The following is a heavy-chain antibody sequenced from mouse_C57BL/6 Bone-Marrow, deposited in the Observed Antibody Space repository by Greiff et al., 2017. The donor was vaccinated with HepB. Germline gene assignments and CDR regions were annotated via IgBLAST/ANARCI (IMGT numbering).Heavy chain of an antibody. Sequence: QVQLQQPGAELVKPGASVKMSCKASGYTFTSYWITWVKQRPGQGLEWIGVIYPGSGSTNYNEKFKSKATLTIDTTSSTAYMQLSSRTSEDSAVYYCARSFDYWGQGTTLTVSS. CDR3: ARSFDY. CDR1: GYTFTSYW. V-gene: IGHV1-55*01. J-gene: IGHJ2*01. CDR2: IYPGSGST.